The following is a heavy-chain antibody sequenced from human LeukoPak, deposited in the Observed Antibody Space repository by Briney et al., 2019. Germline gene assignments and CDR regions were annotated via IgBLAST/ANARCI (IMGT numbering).Heavy chain of an antibody. CDR3: ARTNHPQWLVLGYYFDY. Sequence: GGSLRLSCAASGFTFSSYGMHWVRQAPGKGLEWVAVIWYDGSNKYYADSVKGRFTISRDNSKNTLYLQMNSLRAEDTAVYYCARTNHPQWLVLGYYFDYWGQGTLVTVSS. D-gene: IGHD6-19*01. CDR1: GFTFSSYG. J-gene: IGHJ4*02. V-gene: IGHV3-33*01. CDR2: IWYDGSNK.